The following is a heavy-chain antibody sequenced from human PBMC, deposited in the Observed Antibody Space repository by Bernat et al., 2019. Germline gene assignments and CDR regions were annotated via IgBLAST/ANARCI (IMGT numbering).Heavy chain of an antibody. D-gene: IGHD3-22*01. CDR2: INPNSGGT. Sequence: QVQLVQSGAEVKKPGASVKVSCKASGYTFTGYYMHWVRQAPGQGLEWMGWINPNSGGTNYAQKFQGWVTMTRDTSISTAYMELSRLRSDDTAVYYCARGKTDYYDSSGYYYFDPGAFDIWGQGTMVTVSS. CDR3: ARGKTDYYDSSGYYYFDPGAFDI. J-gene: IGHJ3*02. V-gene: IGHV1-2*04. CDR1: GYTFTGYY.